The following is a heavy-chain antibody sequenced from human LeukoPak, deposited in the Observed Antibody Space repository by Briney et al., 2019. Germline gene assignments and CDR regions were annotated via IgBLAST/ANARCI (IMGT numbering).Heavy chain of an antibody. J-gene: IGHJ4*02. V-gene: IGHV3-66*01. CDR3: AKALLTYTAMVPIGH. Sequence: GGSLRLSCAVSGFTVSSNYMSWVRQAPGKGLEWVSVICSGGSTYYADSVKGRFTISRDNSKNTLYLQMNSLRAEDTAVYYCAKALLTYTAMVPIGHWGQGTLVTVSS. CDR2: ICSGGST. D-gene: IGHD5-18*01. CDR1: GFTVSSNY.